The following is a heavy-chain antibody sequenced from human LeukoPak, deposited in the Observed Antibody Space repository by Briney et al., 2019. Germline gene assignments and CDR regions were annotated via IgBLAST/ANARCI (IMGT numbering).Heavy chain of an antibody. J-gene: IGHJ4*02. V-gene: IGHV3-21*01. D-gene: IGHD3-3*01. CDR2: ISGSSDYI. Sequence: GGSLRLSCAASGFTFRTYTMNWVRQAPGKGLEWVSSISGSSDYIYYADSVKGRFTISRDNAKNSLFLQMNSLRAEDTAVYYCARDKRDRDYDFWSGNFDYWGQGTLVTVSS. CDR1: GFTFRTYT. CDR3: ARDKRDRDYDFWSGNFDY.